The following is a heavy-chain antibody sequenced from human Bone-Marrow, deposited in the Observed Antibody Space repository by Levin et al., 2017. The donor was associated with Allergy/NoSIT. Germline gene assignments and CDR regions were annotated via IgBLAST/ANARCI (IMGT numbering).Heavy chain of an antibody. CDR1: SGSINNNY. V-gene: IGHV4-59*08. J-gene: IGHJ4*02. CDR3: ARLGALGSAHYFDY. D-gene: IGHD7-27*01. CDR2: IYFNGAA. Sequence: PSETLSLTCTVSSGSINNNYWSWIRQPPGKGLEFIGYIYFNGAANYNPSLKSRATLSVDMSMNHFSLKLTSVTAADTAIYYCARLGALGSAHYFDYWGRGTLVTVSS.